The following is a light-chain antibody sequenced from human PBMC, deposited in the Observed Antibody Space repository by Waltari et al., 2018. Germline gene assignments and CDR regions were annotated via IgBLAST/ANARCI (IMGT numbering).Light chain of an antibody. CDR1: QNLVHGYGNTY. CDR2: KVS. J-gene: IGKJ1*01. Sequence: DVVMTQSPLFLPVIFGQPASLSCRSSQNLVHGYGNTYLSWFPQRPCQSPRRLIYKVSILDSGVPDRFSGRWSGTDFTLKISRVEAGDIAIEYCMQGVHWPRSFGQGTKVEIE. V-gene: IGKV2-30*02. CDR3: MQGVHWPRS.